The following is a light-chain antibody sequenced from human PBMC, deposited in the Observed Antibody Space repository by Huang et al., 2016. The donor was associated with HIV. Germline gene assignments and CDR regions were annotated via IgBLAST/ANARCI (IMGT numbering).Light chain of an antibody. CDR1: PGISSY. J-gene: IGKJ2*03. Sequence: AIRLTQSPSSLSASTGDRVTITCRASPGISSYLDWYQQKPGKAPKLLISSASTLQSGVPSRFSGSGFGTDFTLPISSLQSEDLGTYHCQQYYTYPHSFGQGTKLEIK. CDR2: SAS. CDR3: QQYYTYPHS. V-gene: IGKV1-8*01.